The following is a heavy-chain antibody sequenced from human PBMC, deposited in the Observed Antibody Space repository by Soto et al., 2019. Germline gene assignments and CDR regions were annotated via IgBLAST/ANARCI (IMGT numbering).Heavy chain of an antibody. CDR2: ISGSGSST. CDR3: ANTLYCSGDRCYMWRAFDI. Sequence: EVQLLESGGGLVQPGGSLRLSCAASGFTFSSYAMNWVRQAPGKGLEWVSGISGSGSSTYYAESVKGRFTISRDNSKNTLYLQMNSLSAEDTAVYYCANTLYCSGDRCYMWRAFDIWGQGTMVTVSS. D-gene: IGHD2-15*01. V-gene: IGHV3-23*01. J-gene: IGHJ3*02. CDR1: GFTFSSYA.